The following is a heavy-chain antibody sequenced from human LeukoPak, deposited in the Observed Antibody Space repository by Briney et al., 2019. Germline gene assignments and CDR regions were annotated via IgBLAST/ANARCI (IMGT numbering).Heavy chain of an antibody. CDR3: ARQARIDY. CDR2: IIHTGVET. Sequence: GGSLRLSCVASGFTVSNYHINWVRQAPGWGLEWVAAIIHTGVETYYADSVKGRFTLSRDNSENMVHLQMNSLRVDDTAVYYCARQARIDYWGQGTLVTVSS. J-gene: IGHJ4*02. D-gene: IGHD1-14*01. CDR1: GFTVSNYH. V-gene: IGHV3-23*01.